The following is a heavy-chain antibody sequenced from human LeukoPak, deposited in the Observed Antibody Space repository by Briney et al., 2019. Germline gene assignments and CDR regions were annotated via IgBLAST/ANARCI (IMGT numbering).Heavy chain of an antibody. D-gene: IGHD4-17*01. J-gene: IGHJ4*02. Sequence: SQTLSLTCTVSGGSISCGDYYWSWIRQPPGKGLEWIGEINHSGSTNYNPSLKSRVTISVDTSKNQFSLKLSSVTAADTAVYYCARGRSRATVPGGYWGQGTLVTVSS. V-gene: IGHV4-34*01. CDR3: ARGRSRATVPGGY. CDR1: GGSISCGDYY. CDR2: INHSGST.